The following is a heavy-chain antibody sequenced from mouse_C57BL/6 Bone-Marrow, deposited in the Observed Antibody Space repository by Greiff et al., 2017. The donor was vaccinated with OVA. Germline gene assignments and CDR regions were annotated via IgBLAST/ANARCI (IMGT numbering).Heavy chain of an antibody. CDR2: INPSTGGT. V-gene: IGHV1-42*01. CDR3: ARRKIYYCGSSGFAY. Sequence: VQLKQSGPELVKPGASVKISCKASGYSFTGYYMNWVKQSPEKSLEWIGEINPSTGGTHYNQKFKAKATLTVDKSSSTAYMQLKSLTSEDSAVYYCARRKIYYCGSSGFAYWGQGTLVTVSA. D-gene: IGHD1-1*01. CDR1: GYSFTGYY. J-gene: IGHJ3*01.